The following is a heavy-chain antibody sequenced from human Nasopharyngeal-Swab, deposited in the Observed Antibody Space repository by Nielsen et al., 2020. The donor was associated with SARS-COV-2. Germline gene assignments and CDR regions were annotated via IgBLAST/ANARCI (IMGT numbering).Heavy chain of an antibody. J-gene: IGHJ4*02. CDR2: ITSNGVVT. V-gene: IGHV3-74*01. D-gene: IGHD3-3*01. CDR1: GFIFITHW. CDR3: AREYGSGYSSNFDS. Sequence: GGSLNPSFAASGFIFITHWTHWVRKAPGKGLGWVPLITSNGVVTGYADSVKGRFTVSRDNAKNTLYLQMSNVTVEDTGVYYCAREYGSGYSSNFDSWGQGTLVTVSS.